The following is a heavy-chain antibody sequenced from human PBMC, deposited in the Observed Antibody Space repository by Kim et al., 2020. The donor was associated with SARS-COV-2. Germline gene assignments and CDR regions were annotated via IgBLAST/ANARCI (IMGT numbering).Heavy chain of an antibody. D-gene: IGHD4-17*01. CDR1: GGSFSGYY. V-gene: IGHV4-34*01. CDR3: ARGTRHFLRWGYYYYYGM. Sequence: SETLSLTCAVYGGSFSGYYWSWIRQPPGKGLEWVGEINHSGSTNYNPSLKSRVTISVDTSKNQFSLKLSSVTAADTAVYYCARGTRHFLRWGYYYYYGM. CDR2: INHSGST. J-gene: IGHJ6*01.